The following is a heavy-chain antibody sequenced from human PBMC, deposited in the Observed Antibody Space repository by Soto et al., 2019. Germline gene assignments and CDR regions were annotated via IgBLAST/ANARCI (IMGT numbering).Heavy chain of an antibody. CDR3: VRGRSYSVYDF. J-gene: IGHJ4*02. CDR2: IYPSGST. Sequence: ATXSLTGTFSVCCISVHAWIVVRQPAGKGLEFIGHIYPSGSTIYNPSLRSRVTMSLDTSSNQIFLNLTSVTAADTAVFYCVRGRSYSVYDFWGPGTLLKVYS. D-gene: IGHD5-12*01. CDR1: VCCISVHA. V-gene: IGHV4-4*07.